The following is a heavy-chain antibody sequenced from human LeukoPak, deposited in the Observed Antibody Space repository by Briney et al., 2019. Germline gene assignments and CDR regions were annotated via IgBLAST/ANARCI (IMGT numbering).Heavy chain of an antibody. CDR1: GFTPNKDS. CDR2: VNVNVAET. J-gene: IGHJ4*02. D-gene: IGHD6-19*01. CDR3: TKGDGGWYPIDY. V-gene: IGHV3-23*01. Sequence: VASLRLSSAPPGFTPNKDSPSWVRHTPQKGLEWVSTVNVNVAETHYTHSLKGPFTLSPDTTTNIVLLTMNSLRADATALYYSTKGDGGWYPIDYWGQGTLVIVSS.